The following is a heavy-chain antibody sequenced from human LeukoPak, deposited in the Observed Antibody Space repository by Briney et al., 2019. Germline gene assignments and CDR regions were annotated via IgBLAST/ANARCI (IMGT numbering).Heavy chain of an antibody. CDR2: ISGTSGTI. D-gene: IGHD6-19*01. J-gene: IGHJ4*02. V-gene: IGHV3-48*01. CDR1: GFTFSTYS. CDR3: ARVARHPGIAVAGNDY. Sequence: SGGSLRLSCATSGFTFSTYSMNWVRQAPGKGLEWISYISGTSGTIYSADSVKGRFTISRDNARKSLYLQMDSLRAEDTAVYYCARVARHPGIAVAGNDYWGQGTLVTVSS.